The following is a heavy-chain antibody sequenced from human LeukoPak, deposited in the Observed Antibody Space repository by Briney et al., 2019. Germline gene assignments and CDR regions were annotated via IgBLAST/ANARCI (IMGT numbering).Heavy chain of an antibody. J-gene: IGHJ4*02. Sequence: GRSLRLSCAASGFTFSSYATHWARQAPGKGLEWVAVIWYDGKNKYYADSVKGRFTISRDNSKNTLYLQMDSLRAEDTAVYYCAREETRSFDYWGQGTLVTVSS. D-gene: IGHD3-16*02. V-gene: IGHV3-33*01. CDR1: GFTFSSYA. CDR2: IWYDGKNK. CDR3: AREETRSFDY.